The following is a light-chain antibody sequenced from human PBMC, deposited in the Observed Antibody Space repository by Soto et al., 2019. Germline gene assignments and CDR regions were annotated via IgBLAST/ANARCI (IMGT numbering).Light chain of an antibody. J-gene: IGKJ1*01. V-gene: IGKV3-20*01. CDR3: QQYISSPRT. CDR1: QSVSSNY. CDR2: GAS. Sequence: EIVVVQSPVTLSWPPVEVATLSLSCSQSVSSNYLAWYQQKPGQAPRLLIYGASSRATGIPDRFSGSGSGTDFTLTISRLEPEDFAVYYCQQYISSPRTFGQGTKVDVK.